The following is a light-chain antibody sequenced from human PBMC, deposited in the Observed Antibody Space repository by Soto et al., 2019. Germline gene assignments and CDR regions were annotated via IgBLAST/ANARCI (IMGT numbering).Light chain of an antibody. V-gene: IGKV3-20*01. CDR3: QQYVTSPYT. J-gene: IGKJ2*01. CDR1: QSVTRNY. CDR2: GAS. Sequence: VLTQSPGTLSLSPGEGATLSCRASQSVTRNYLAWYQQKPGQAPRLLMYGASSRATGIPDRFSGSGSGTDFTLTISRLEPEDFAVYYGQQYVTSPYTFGQGTKLEIK.